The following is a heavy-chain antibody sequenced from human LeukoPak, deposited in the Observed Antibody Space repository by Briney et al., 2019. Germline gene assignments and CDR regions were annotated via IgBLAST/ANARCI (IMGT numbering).Heavy chain of an antibody. D-gene: IGHD3-22*01. CDR3: ARERTYYYDSSGYYYPYYYYYGMDV. Sequence: GGSLRLSCASSGLTFSSYEMNWVRQAPGKGLEWVSSISSSSSYIYYADSVKGRFTISRDNAKNSLYLQMNSLRAEDTAVYYCARERTYYYDSSGYYYPYYYYYGMDVWGQGTTVTVSS. CDR2: ISSSSSYI. J-gene: IGHJ6*02. V-gene: IGHV3-21*01. CDR1: GLTFSSYE.